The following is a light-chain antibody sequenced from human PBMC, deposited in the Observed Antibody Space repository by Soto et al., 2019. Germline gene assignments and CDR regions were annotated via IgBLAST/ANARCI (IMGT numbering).Light chain of an antibody. CDR3: QTWDSSTGVV. CDR2: QDN. V-gene: IGLV3-1*01. Sequence: SYELTQPPSVSVSPGQTASITCSGDNLGEKYACWYHQKPGQSPELVIYQDNKRPSGIPERFSGSNSGNTATLTISGTQDNDEGDYYCQTWDSSTGVVFGGGTKLTVL. J-gene: IGLJ2*01. CDR1: NLGEKY.